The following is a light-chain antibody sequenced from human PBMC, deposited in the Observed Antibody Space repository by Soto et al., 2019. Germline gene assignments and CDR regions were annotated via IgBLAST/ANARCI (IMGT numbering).Light chain of an antibody. CDR2: DAS. J-gene: IGKJ4*01. Sequence: EIVLTQSPATLSLSPGERATLSCRASQSVSSYSAWYQQKPDQAPRLLIYDASNRATGIPARFSGSGSATDFTLTISSLEPEDFAVYYCQQRSSWPLTFGGGTKVEVK. CDR3: QQRSSWPLT. CDR1: QSVSSY. V-gene: IGKV3-11*01.